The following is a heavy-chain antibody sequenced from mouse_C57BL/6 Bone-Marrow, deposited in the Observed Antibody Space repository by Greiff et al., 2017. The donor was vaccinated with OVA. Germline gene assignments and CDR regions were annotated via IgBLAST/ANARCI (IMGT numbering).Heavy chain of an antibody. V-gene: IGHV1-15*01. J-gene: IGHJ2*01. Sequence: VKLMESGAELVRPGASVTLSCKASGYTFTDYEMHWVKQTPVHGLEWIGAIDPETGGTAYNQKFKGKAILTADKSSSTAYMELRSLTSEDSAVYYCTRCNYYYYWGQGTTLTVSS. CDR3: TRCNYYYY. CDR2: IDPETGGT. CDR1: GYTFTDYE.